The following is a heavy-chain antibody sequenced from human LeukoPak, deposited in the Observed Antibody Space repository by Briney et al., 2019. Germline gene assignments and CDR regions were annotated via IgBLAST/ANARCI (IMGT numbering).Heavy chain of an antibody. D-gene: IGHD6-19*01. Sequence: SVKVSCKASGGTFSSYAISWVRQAPGQGLEWMGGIIPIFGTANYAQKFQGRVTITADESTSTAYMELSSLRSEDTAVYYCARDVLSSGWYDARGWFDPWGQGTLVTVSS. CDR3: ARDVLSSGWYDARGWFDP. CDR2: IIPIFGTA. V-gene: IGHV1-69*01. J-gene: IGHJ5*02. CDR1: GGTFSSYA.